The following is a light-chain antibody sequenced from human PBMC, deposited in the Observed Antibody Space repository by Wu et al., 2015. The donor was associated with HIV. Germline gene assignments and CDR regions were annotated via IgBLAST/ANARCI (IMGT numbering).Light chain of an antibody. CDR2: DAS. J-gene: IGKJ2*03. V-gene: IGKV3-11*01. CDR1: QSVSNY. CDR3: QQRSNWPLTS. Sequence: EIVLTQSPATLSLSPGERATLSCRASQSVSNYLAWYQQKPGQAPRLLIYDASNRATGIPARSSGRGSGTDFTLTISSLEPEDFAVYYCQQRSNWPLTSFGQGTKLEIK.